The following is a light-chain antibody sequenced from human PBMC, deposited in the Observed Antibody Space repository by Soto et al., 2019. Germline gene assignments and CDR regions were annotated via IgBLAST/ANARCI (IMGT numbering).Light chain of an antibody. Sequence: EIVLTQSPGTLSLSPAERATLSCRASQSVSSYLAWSQQKPGQAPRLLSYDASKRSTGPSARFSGSGSGTDFTLTISSLEPEDLVMYYCQQRSNWPVTFGQGTKVEVK. CDR3: QQRSNWPVT. CDR1: QSVSSY. J-gene: IGKJ1*01. V-gene: IGKV3-11*01. CDR2: DAS.